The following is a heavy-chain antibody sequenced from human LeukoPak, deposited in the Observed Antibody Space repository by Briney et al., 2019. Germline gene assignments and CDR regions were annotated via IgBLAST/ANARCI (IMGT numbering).Heavy chain of an antibody. J-gene: IGHJ4*02. CDR3: ARDIGFDYVWGSYRQLTGFDY. D-gene: IGHD3-16*02. V-gene: IGHV1-18*01. CDR2: ISGYNGNT. CDR1: GYTFTSYC. Sequence: ASVKVSCKASGYTFTSYCISWVRQAPGQGLEWMGWISGYNGNTNYAQKLQGRVTMTTDTSTSTAYMELRSLRSDDTAVYYCARDIGFDYVWGSYRQLTGFDYWGQGTLVTVSS.